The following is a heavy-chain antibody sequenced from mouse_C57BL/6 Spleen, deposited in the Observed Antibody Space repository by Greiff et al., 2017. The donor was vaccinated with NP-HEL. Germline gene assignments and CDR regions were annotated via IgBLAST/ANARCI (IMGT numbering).Heavy chain of an antibody. D-gene: IGHD1-1*01. Sequence: LVESGAELARPGASVKLSCKASGYTFTSYGISWVKQRTGQGLEWIGEIYPRSGNTYYNEKFKGKATLTADKSSSTAYMELRSLTSEDSAVYFCARGRYGSSHWYFDVWGTGTTVTVSS. J-gene: IGHJ1*03. CDR1: GYTFTSYG. CDR2: IYPRSGNT. CDR3: ARGRYGSSHWYFDV. V-gene: IGHV1-81*01.